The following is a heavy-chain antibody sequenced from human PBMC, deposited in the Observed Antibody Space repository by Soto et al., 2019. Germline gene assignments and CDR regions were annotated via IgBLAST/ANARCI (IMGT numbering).Heavy chain of an antibody. Sequence: GGSLRLSCAASGFTFSSYAMSWVRPAPGKGLEWVSAISGSGGSTYYADSVKGRFTISRDNSKNTLYLQMNSLRAEDTAVYYCAKDNDYGDYVYAFDIWGQGTMVTVSS. V-gene: IGHV3-23*01. CDR3: AKDNDYGDYVYAFDI. J-gene: IGHJ3*02. CDR2: ISGSGGST. D-gene: IGHD4-17*01. CDR1: GFTFSSYA.